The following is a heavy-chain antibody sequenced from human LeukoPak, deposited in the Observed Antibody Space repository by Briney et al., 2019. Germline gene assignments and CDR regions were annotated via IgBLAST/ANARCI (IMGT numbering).Heavy chain of an antibody. J-gene: IGHJ4*02. CDR1: GYTFTSYG. CDR2: ISAYNGNT. Sequence: ASVKVSCKASGYTFTSYGISWVRQAPGQGLEWMGWISAYNGNTNYAQKLQGRVTMTTDTSTSTAYMELSSLRSEDTAVYYCATDPDCSSTSCYDYWGQGTLVTVSS. D-gene: IGHD2-2*01. CDR3: ATDPDCSSTSCYDY. V-gene: IGHV1-18*01.